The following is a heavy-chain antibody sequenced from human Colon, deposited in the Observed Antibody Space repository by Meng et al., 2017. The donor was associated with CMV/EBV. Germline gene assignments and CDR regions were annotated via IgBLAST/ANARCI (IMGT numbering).Heavy chain of an antibody. CDR3: ARAPIAARQGYFDF. V-gene: IGHV3-48*04. CDR1: GFTFSIYS. Sequence: GESLKISCAASGFTFSIYSMNWVRQAPGKGLEWVSYISSRSSTIYYADSVKGRFTISRENAKNSVYLQMNSLRVEDTAVYYCARAPIAARQGYFDFWGQGALVTVSS. D-gene: IGHD6-6*01. J-gene: IGHJ4*02. CDR2: ISSRSSTI.